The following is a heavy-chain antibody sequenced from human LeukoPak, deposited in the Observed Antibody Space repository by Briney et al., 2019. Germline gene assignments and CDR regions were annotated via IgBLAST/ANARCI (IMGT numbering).Heavy chain of an antibody. CDR1: SGSISSYY. D-gene: IGHD6-19*01. Sequence: SETLSLTCTVSSGSISSYYWSWIRQPAGKGLEWIGRIYTSGSTDYNSSLKSRVAMSLDTSKNQFSLKLRSVTAADTAVYYCARDWNAGSGWFLWFDPWGQGTLVTVSS. V-gene: IGHV4-4*07. CDR2: IYTSGST. CDR3: ARDWNAGSGWFLWFDP. J-gene: IGHJ5*02.